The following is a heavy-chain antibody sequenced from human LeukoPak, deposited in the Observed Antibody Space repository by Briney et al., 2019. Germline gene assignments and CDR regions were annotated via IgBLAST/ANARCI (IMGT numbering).Heavy chain of an antibody. Sequence: GGSLRLSCVAYGFTFSTYALHWVRQAPGKGPEWVAVISYDGRHKYYADSVKGRCTISRDNSKNTVYLQMTSLRAEDTAVYYCVRTRREAAIHNAFDIWGQGTVVTVSS. V-gene: IGHV3-30*04. D-gene: IGHD6-13*01. CDR2: ISYDGRHK. CDR1: GFTFSTYA. J-gene: IGHJ3*02. CDR3: VRTRREAAIHNAFDI.